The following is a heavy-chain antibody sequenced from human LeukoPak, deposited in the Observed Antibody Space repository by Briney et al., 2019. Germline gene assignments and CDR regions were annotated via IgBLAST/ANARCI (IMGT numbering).Heavy chain of an antibody. J-gene: IGHJ4*02. V-gene: IGHV4-31*03. CDR1: GGSISSGGYY. D-gene: IGHD2-15*01. CDR2: IYYSGST. CDR3: ARGLSRLPSGGY. Sequence: SQTLSLTCTVSGGSISSGGYYWSWIRQHPGKGLEWIGYIYYSGSTYYNPSLKSRVTISVDTSKNQFSLRLSSVTAADTAVYYCARGLSRLPSGGYWGQGTLVTVSS.